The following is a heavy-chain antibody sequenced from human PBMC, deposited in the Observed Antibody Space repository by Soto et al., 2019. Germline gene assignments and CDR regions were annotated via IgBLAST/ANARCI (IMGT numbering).Heavy chain of an antibody. CDR2: ISAYNGNT. CDR3: ARARRAAAGIRFGLGGVEFDY. D-gene: IGHD6-13*01. V-gene: IGHV1-18*01. J-gene: IGHJ4*02. CDR1: GYTFTSYG. Sequence: ASVKVSCKASGYTFTSYGISWVRQAPGQGLEWMGWISAYNGNTNYAQKLQGRVTMTTDTSTSTAYMELRSLRSDDTAVYYCARARRAAAGIRFGLGGVEFDYWGQGTLVTVSS.